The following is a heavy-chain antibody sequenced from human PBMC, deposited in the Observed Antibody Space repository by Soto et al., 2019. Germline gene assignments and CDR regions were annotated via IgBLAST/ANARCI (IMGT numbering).Heavy chain of an antibody. J-gene: IGHJ6*02. CDR2: INHSGCT. Sequence: PSETLSLTCAVYGGSLIGYYWSWIRQPPGKGLEWIGEINHSGCTNYNPSLKSRVTISVDTSKNQFSLKLSSVTAADTAVYYCARGKNYYDMPYGMDVWGQGTTVTVSS. CDR1: GGSLIGYY. CDR3: ARGKNYYDMPYGMDV. V-gene: IGHV4-34*01. D-gene: IGHD3-3*01.